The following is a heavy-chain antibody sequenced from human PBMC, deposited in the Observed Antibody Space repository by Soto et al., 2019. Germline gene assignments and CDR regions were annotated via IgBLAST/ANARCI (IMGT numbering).Heavy chain of an antibody. CDR3: TLSYGDSYYYYSGMDV. CDR1: GFSFSKYT. CDR2: IHPGDSDT. Sequence: EMQLVQSGAEVKKSGESLKISCEGSGFSFSKYTVGWVRQIPGKGLEWMGSIHPGDSDTRYSPSFQGQVTIAADKSISTAYLQWSSLKASDTAMYYCTLSYGDSYYYYSGMDVWGQGTTVTVSS. D-gene: IGHD4-17*01. V-gene: IGHV5-51*01. J-gene: IGHJ6*02.